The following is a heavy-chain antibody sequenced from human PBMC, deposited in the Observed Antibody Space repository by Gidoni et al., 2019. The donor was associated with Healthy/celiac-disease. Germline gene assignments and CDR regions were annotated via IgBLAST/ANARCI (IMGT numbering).Heavy chain of an antibody. J-gene: IGHJ4*02. V-gene: IGHV3-74*01. Sequence: EVQLVESGGGLVLPGGSLRLSCTASGFTFSSYWMHWVRQAPGKGLVWVSRINNDGSSTSSADSVRGRFTISRDNAKNTLYLQMNSLRAEDTAVYYCARDYYDSSVPFDYWGQGTLVTVSS. D-gene: IGHD3-22*01. CDR2: INNDGSST. CDR1: GFTFSSYW. CDR3: ARDYYDSSVPFDY.